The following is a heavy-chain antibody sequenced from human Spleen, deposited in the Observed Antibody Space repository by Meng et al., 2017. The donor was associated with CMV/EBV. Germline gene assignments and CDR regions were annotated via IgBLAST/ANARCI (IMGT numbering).Heavy chain of an antibody. CDR2: ISPSGGFT. D-gene: IGHD2-2*01. CDR1: GYTFTNYQ. J-gene: IGHJ5*02. Sequence: ASVKVSCKASGYTFTNYQVHWVRQAPGQGLEWMGIISPSGGFTSYAQKFQGRLIMTWDTSTRTVYMELSSLRSDDTAVYYCARGDIVVLPTTTPWFDPWGQGVLVTVSS. CDR3: ARGDIVVLPTTTPWFDP. V-gene: IGHV1-46*01.